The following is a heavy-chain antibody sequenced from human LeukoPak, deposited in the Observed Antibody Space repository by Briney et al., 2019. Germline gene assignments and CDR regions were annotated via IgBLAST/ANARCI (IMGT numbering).Heavy chain of an antibody. D-gene: IGHD5-18*01. CDR1: GGSLGSYY. V-gene: IGHV4-59*01. Sequence: SETLSLTCTVSGGSLGSYYWSWIRQPPGKGLEWIGYIYYSGNTNYSPSLKSRVTISVDTSKNQCSLKLSSVTAADTAVYYCARSEYSYGADAFDIWGQGTMVTVSS. CDR2: IYYSGNT. J-gene: IGHJ3*02. CDR3: ARSEYSYGADAFDI.